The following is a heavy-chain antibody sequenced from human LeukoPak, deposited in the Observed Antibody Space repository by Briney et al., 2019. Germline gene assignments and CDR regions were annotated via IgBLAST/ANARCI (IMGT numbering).Heavy chain of an antibody. CDR3: ATYIRGHSFYFDY. CDR1: GGSISSFY. CDR2: IYYTGST. J-gene: IGHJ4*02. D-gene: IGHD3-10*01. V-gene: IGHV4-59*08. Sequence: SETLSLTCTVSGGSISSFYWTWIRQPPGKGLEGMGYIYYTGSTNHNPSLKSRVTISIDTSKNQFSLRLSSVTAAEPAVYYCATYIRGHSFYFDYWGQGTLVTVSS.